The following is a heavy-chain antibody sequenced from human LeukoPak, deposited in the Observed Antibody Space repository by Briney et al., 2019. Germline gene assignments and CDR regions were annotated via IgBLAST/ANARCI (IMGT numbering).Heavy chain of an antibody. CDR2: INHSGST. Sequence: PSETLSLTCAVYGGSFSGYYWSWIRQPPGKGLEWIGGINHSGSTNYNPSLKSRVTISVDTSKNQFSLKLSSVTAADTAVYYCARGVVTGTTGFDYWGQGTLVTVSS. J-gene: IGHJ4*02. D-gene: IGHD1-7*01. V-gene: IGHV4-34*01. CDR1: GGSFSGYY. CDR3: ARGVVTGTTGFDY.